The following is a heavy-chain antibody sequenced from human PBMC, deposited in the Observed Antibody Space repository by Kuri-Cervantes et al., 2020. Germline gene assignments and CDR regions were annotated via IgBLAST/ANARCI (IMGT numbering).Heavy chain of an antibody. CDR2: MSRSGSTI. D-gene: IGHD6-13*01. CDR3: AKDRRFGSNQLDY. V-gene: IGHV3-48*01. Sequence: GGSLRPSCAASGFTFSSYSMNWVRQAPGKGLEWVSYMSRSGSTIYYADSVKGRFTITRDNSNNTHLLQMHRLRSEDTAIYFCAKDRRFGSNQLDYWGQGTLVTVSS. CDR1: GFTFSSYS. J-gene: IGHJ4*02.